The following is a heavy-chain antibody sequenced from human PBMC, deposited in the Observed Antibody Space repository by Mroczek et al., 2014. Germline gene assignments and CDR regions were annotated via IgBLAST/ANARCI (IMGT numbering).Heavy chain of an antibody. D-gene: IGHD3-10*01. J-gene: IGHJ6*03. CDR2: IIPIFGTA. V-gene: IGHV1-69*01. Sequence: QVQLVESGAEVKKPGSSVKVSCKASGGTFSSYAISWVRQAPGQGLEWMGGIIPIFGTANYAQKFQGRVTITADESTSTAYMELSSLRSEDTAVYYCARAQRSVRGVNLYYYYMDVWGKGTTVTVSS. CDR3: ARAQRSVRGVNLYYYYMDV. CDR1: GGTFSSYA.